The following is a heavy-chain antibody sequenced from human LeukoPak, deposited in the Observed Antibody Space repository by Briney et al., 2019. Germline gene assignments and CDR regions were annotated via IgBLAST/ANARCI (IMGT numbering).Heavy chain of an antibody. CDR2: INPNSGGT. J-gene: IGHJ6*03. CDR3: ARVAARQANYYYYMDV. D-gene: IGHD6-6*01. V-gene: IGHV1-2*02. CDR1: GYTFTGYY. Sequence: ASVKVSCKASGYTFTGYYMHWVRQAPGQGLEWMGWINPNSGGTNYAQKFQGRVTMTRDTSISTAYMELSRLRSDDTAVYYCARVAARQANYYYYMDVWGKGTTVTVSS.